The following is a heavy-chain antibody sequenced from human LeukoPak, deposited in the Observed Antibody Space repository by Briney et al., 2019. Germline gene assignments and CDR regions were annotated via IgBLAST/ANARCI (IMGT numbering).Heavy chain of an antibody. CDR1: GYTFTGYY. J-gene: IGHJ4*02. CDR3: ARDLEYSSSAADY. D-gene: IGHD6-6*01. V-gene: IGHV1-2*02. Sequence: ASVKVSCKASGYTFTGYYMHWVRQAPGQGLEWMGWINPNSGGTNYAQKFQGRVTMTRDTSISTAYMELRRLRSDDTAVYYCARDLEYSSSAADYWGQGTLVTVSS. CDR2: INPNSGGT.